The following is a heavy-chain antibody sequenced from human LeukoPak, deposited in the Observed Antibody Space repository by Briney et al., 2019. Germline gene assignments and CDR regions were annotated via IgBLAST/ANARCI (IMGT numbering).Heavy chain of an antibody. V-gene: IGHV4-59*01. CDR2: IYYSGST. D-gene: IGHD3-16*02. J-gene: IGHJ5*02. CDR1: GGSISSYY. Sequence: SETLSLTCTVSGGSISSYYWRWIRQPPGKGLEWIGYIYYSGSTNYTPSLQSRVTISVDTSKDQVSLNLSSVTAADTAVYYCASLSSWGQVTLVTFAS. CDR3: ASLSS.